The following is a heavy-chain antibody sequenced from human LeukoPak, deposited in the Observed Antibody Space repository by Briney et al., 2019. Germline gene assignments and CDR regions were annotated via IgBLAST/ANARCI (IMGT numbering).Heavy chain of an antibody. CDR3: ATRFEGVGSHDGAFDI. CDR2: ISAYNGNT. J-gene: IGHJ3*02. Sequence: GASVNVSCKASGYTFTSYGISWVRQAPGQGLEWMGWISAYNGNTNYAQKLQGRVTMTTDTSTSTAYMELRSLRSDDTAVYYCATRFEGVGSHDGAFDIWGQGTMVTVSS. V-gene: IGHV1-18*01. CDR1: GYTFTSYG. D-gene: IGHD3-10*01.